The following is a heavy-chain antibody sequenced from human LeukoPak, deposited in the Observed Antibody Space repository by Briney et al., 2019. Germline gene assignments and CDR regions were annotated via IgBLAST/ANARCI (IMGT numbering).Heavy chain of an antibody. V-gene: IGHV4-61*02. CDR2: IYTSGST. J-gene: IGHJ5*02. Sequence: SETLPLTCTVSGGSISSGSYYWSWIRQPAGKGLEWIGRIYTSGSTNYNPSLKSRVTISVDTSKNQFSLKLSSVTAADTAVYYCARDKLRFLESDPWGQGTLITVSS. CDR3: ARDKLRFLESDP. D-gene: IGHD3-3*01. CDR1: GGSISSGSYY.